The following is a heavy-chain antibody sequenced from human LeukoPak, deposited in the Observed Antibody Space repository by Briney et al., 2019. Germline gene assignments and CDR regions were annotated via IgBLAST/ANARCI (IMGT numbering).Heavy chain of an antibody. CDR1: RFTFSSYA. Sequence: GGSLRLSCAASRFTFSSYAMSWVRQAPGKGLEWVSGISGSAVSTYYADSVKGRVTISKDNSKNTLHLQLNSLRAEDTAVYYCAKDRSSGWYDAFDIWGQGTLVTVSS. V-gene: IGHV3-23*01. CDR2: ISGSAVST. D-gene: IGHD6-19*01. CDR3: AKDRSSGWYDAFDI. J-gene: IGHJ3*02.